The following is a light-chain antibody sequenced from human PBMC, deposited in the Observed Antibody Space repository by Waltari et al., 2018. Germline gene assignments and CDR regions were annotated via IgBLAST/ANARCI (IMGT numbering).Light chain of an antibody. J-gene: IGKJ2*01. CDR2: AAS. CDR1: QSISSY. CDR3: QQSYSTPQT. Sequence: DIQMTQSPSSLSASVGDRVTITCRASQSISSYLNWYQQKLGKAPKLLIYAASSLQSGVPSRFSGSRSGTDFTLTISSLQPEDFATYYCQQSYSTPQTFGQGTELEIK. V-gene: IGKV1-39*01.